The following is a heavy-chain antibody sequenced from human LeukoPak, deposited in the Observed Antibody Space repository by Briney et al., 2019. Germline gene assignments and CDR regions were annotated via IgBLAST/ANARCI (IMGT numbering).Heavy chain of an antibody. CDR1: GFTFSSYA. V-gene: IGHV3-23*01. D-gene: IGHD3-22*01. J-gene: IGHJ5*02. CDR2: ISGSGGST. Sequence: AGGSLRLSCAAAGFTFSSYAMGWVRQAPGNGLGWVSAISGSGGSTYYADSVKGRFTISRDNSKNTLYLQMNSLRAEDTAVYYCAKDPPRSYYYDSSGYPWGQGTLATVSS. CDR3: AKDPPRSYYYDSSGYP.